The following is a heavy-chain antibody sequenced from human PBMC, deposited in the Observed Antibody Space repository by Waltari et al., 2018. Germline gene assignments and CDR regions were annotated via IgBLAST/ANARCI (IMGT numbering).Heavy chain of an antibody. D-gene: IGHD4-17*01. J-gene: IGHJ4*02. CDR3: ARDHETTVTTG. V-gene: IGHV4-39*07. CDR1: GGSISSSSYY. Sequence: QLQLQESGPGLVKPSETLSLTCTVSGGSISSSSYYWGWIRQPPGKGLEWIGSIYYSGSTYYNPSLKSRVTISVDTSKNQFSLKLSSVTAADTAVYYCARDHETTVTTGWGQGTLVTVSS. CDR2: IYYSGST.